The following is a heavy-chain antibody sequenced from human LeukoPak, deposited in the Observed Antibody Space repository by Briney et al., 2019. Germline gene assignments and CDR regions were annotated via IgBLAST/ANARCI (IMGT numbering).Heavy chain of an antibody. J-gene: IGHJ4*02. V-gene: IGHV4-34*12. CDR2: IIESGGT. CDR1: GGSFSGYY. CDR3: ARRVRFGDGWVFDY. Sequence: TSETLSLTCAVYGGSFSGYYWSWIRQSPGKGLEWIGEIIESGGTNYNPSLKSRVIISVDTSKNQFSLRLNSLTAADTAVYYCARRVRFGDGWVFDYWGQGTRVTVSS. D-gene: IGHD5-24*01.